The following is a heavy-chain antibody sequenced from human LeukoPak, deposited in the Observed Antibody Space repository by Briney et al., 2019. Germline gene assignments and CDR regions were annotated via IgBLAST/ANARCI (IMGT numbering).Heavy chain of an antibody. Sequence: PSETLSLTCTVSGVSISSSNYYWGWIRQPPGKGLEWIGSFYYSGSTYYNPSLKSRVTISVDTSKNQFSLRLSSVTAADTAVYYCARYVVYGSGKYYFDYWGQGTLVTVSS. CDR2: FYYSGST. CDR1: GVSISSSNYY. CDR3: ARYVVYGSGKYYFDY. V-gene: IGHV4-39*01. J-gene: IGHJ4*02. D-gene: IGHD3-10*01.